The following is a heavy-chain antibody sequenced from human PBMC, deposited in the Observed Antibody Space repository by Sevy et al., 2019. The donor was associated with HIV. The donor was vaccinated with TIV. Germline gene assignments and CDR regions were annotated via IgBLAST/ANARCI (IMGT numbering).Heavy chain of an antibody. CDR1: GVSISNYY. CDR3: ARGGPNQHQLDYFDY. D-gene: IGHD6-13*01. V-gene: IGHV4-59*01. Sequence: SETLSLTCTVSGVSISNYYWAWIRQPPGKGLECVGFSGSTNYNPSLKSRVTTSVATSKNHFSLKLSSVTVADTAIYYCARGGPNQHQLDYFDYWGQGTLVTVSS. CDR2: SGST. J-gene: IGHJ4*02.